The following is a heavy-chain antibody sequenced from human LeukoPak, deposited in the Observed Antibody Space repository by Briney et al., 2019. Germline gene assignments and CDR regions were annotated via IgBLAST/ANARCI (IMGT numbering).Heavy chain of an antibody. Sequence: GGSLRLSCAASGFTFSSYSMNWVRQAPGKGLEWVSSISSSSGNIYYADSVKGRFTISRDTAMNSVYMQMNSLRAEDTAVYYCARKVIYSYGSFDYCGEGSLVSVSS. CDR3: ARKVIYSYGSFDY. CDR2: ISSSSGNI. V-gene: IGHV3-21*01. CDR1: GFTFSSYS. D-gene: IGHD5-18*01. J-gene: IGHJ4*02.